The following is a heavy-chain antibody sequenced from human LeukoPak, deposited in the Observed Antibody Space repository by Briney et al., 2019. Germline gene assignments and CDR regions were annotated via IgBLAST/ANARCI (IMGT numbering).Heavy chain of an antibody. V-gene: IGHV3-23*01. CDR3: AKHRRSTLVTAYFDS. D-gene: IGHD2-21*02. CDR1: GFTFSTLA. CDR2: ISSRGDDT. J-gene: IGHJ4*02. Sequence: GGSLRLSCSASGFTFSTLAMSWVRQAPGKGLEWVSSISSRGDDTTYADSVKGRFTISRDNSKNTLYLQLNSLRVDDAAIYYCAKHRRSTLVTAYFDSWGQGTLVTVSS.